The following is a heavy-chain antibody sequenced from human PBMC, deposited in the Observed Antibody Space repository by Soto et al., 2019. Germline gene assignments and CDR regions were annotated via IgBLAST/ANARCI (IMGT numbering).Heavy chain of an antibody. CDR2: MNPNSGNT. D-gene: IGHD2-2*01. CDR1: GYTFTSYD. J-gene: IGHJ6*02. Sequence: ASVKVSCKASGYTFTSYDINWVRQATGQGLEWMGWMNPNSGNTGYAQKFQGRVTMTRNTSISTAYMELSSLRSEDTAVYYCARGGYCSSTSCYYYYGMDVWGQGTTVTASS. V-gene: IGHV1-8*01. CDR3: ARGGYCSSTSCYYYYGMDV.